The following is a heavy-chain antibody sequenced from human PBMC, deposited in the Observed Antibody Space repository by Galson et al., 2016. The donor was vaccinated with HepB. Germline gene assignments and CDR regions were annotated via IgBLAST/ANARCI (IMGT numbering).Heavy chain of an antibody. CDR2: ISYDAKSE. CDR1: ERMFNSYG. CDR3: ARGVSSGDSPPYDS. V-gene: IGHV3-30*03. J-gene: IGHJ4*02. D-gene: IGHD3-22*01. Sequence: SLRLSCAASERMFNSYGMHWVRQAPGKGLEWVASISYDAKSEFYAEAVKGRFTISRDNSKSTAYLEMNSLRRDDTAKYYCARGVSSGDSPPYDSWGQGTLVIVSS.